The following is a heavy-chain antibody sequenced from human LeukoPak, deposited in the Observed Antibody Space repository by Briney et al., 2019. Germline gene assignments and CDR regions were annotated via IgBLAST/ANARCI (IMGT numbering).Heavy chain of an antibody. J-gene: IGHJ5*02. V-gene: IGHV3-15*01. CDR2: IKSKTDGGTT. Sequence: GGSLRLSCAASGFTFSNAWMSWVRQASGKGLEWVGRIKSKTDGGTTDYAAPVKGRFTISRDDSKNTLYLQMNSLKTEDTAVYYCTTTDYYDSSGSPWGQGTLVTVSS. D-gene: IGHD3-22*01. CDR1: GFTFSNAW. CDR3: TTTDYYDSSGSP.